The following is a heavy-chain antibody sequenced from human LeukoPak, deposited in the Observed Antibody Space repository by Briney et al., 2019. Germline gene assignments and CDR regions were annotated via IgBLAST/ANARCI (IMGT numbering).Heavy chain of an antibody. CDR3: ARTMWGFDY. CDR2: ISSSGSII. J-gene: IGHJ4*02. V-gene: IGHV3-48*03. D-gene: IGHD7-27*01. Sequence: PGGSLSLSCASSGFAFSDYEMNWVRQARGKGLEWVSYISSSGSIIYYADSVKGRFTISRDNAKRSLFLQMNSLRVEDTAVYYCARTMWGFDYWGQGTLVTVSS. CDR1: GFAFSDYE.